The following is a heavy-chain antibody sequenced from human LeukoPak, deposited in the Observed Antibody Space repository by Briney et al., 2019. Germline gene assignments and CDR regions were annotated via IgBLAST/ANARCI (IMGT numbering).Heavy chain of an antibody. CDR3: AKDSDTAMADPNWFDP. D-gene: IGHD5-18*01. V-gene: IGHV3-30*02. CDR2: MWYDGSNK. J-gene: IGHJ5*02. Sequence: GGSLRLSCAASGFTFSAYGMHWVRQAPGKGLEWVAVMWYDGSNKYYADSVKGRFTISRDNSKNTLYLQMNSLRAEDTAVYYCAKDSDTAMADPNWFDPWGQGTLVTVSS. CDR1: GFTFSAYG.